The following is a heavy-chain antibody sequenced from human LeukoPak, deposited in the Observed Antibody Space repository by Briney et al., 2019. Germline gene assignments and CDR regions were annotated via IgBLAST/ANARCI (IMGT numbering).Heavy chain of an antibody. D-gene: IGHD6-19*01. J-gene: IGHJ5*02. V-gene: IGHV4-4*07. CDR3: ARDVRYASGWSTPES. CDR1: GGSISDHY. Sequence: SETLFLTCTVSGGSISDHYWSWIRQPSGKGLEWIGRIYSSGSANYSTSLKSRVSMSVDTSNNYFSLNLTSVTAADTALYFCARDVRYASGWSTPESWGQGILVTVSS. CDR2: IYSSGSA.